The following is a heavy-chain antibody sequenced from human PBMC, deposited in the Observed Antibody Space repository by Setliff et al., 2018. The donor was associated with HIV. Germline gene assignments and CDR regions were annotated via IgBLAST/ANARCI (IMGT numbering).Heavy chain of an antibody. D-gene: IGHD5-18*01. V-gene: IGHV4-34*01. Sequence: PSETLSLTCAVYGGSFSGNYWSWIRQPPGKGLEWIGEINDSGSTNYSPSLKSRVTISVDASRNQFSLRLSSVTAADTAVYYCAAWGPRYSYAPYFFDSWGQGTLVTVSS. CDR1: GGSFSGNY. CDR3: AAWGPRYSYAPYFFDS. CDR2: INDSGST. J-gene: IGHJ4*02.